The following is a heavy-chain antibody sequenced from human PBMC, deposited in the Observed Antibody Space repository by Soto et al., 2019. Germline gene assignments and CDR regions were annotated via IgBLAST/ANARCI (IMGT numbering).Heavy chain of an antibody. J-gene: IGHJ5*02. CDR2: INHSGST. V-gene: IGHV4-34*10. CDR1: GGSFSGYY. CDR3: ARVKGRGNYVGSWFDP. D-gene: IGHD1-26*01. Sequence: SETLSLTCAVYGGSFSGYYWSWIRQPPGKGLEWIGEINHSGSTNYNPSLKSRVTMTTDTSTSTAYMELRGLTYDDTAVYYCARVKGRGNYVGSWFDPWGQGTLVTVSS.